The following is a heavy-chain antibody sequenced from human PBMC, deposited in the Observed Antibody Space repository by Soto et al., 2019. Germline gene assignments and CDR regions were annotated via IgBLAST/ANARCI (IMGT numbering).Heavy chain of an antibody. J-gene: IGHJ4*02. V-gene: IGHV1-18*01. D-gene: IGHD3-22*01. Sequence: ASVKVSCKASGYTFTSYGISWVRQAPGQGLEWMGWISAYNGNTNYAQKLQGRVTMTTDTSTSTAYMELRSLRSDDTAVYYCARLGTEYYYDSSGYSFFDYWGQGTLVTVSS. CDR3: ARLGTEYYYDSSGYSFFDY. CDR1: GYTFTSYG. CDR2: ISAYNGNT.